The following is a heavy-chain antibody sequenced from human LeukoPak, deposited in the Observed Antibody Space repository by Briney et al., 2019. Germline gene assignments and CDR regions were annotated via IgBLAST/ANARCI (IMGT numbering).Heavy chain of an antibody. Sequence: ASVKVSCKASGYTFTGYYMHWVRQAPGQGLEWMGWINPNSGGTNYAQKFQGRVTMTRDTSISTAYMELSRLRSDDTAVYYCASSPCSGGGCYSDWFDPWGQGTLVTVSS. CDR1: GYTFTGYY. D-gene: IGHD2-15*01. CDR2: INPNSGGT. V-gene: IGHV1-2*02. J-gene: IGHJ5*02. CDR3: ASSPCSGGGCYSDWFDP.